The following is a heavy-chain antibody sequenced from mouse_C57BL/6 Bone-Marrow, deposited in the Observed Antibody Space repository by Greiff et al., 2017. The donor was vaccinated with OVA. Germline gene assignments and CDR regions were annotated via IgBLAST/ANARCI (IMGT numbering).Heavy chain of an antibody. CDR2: INSNNGGT. Sequence: VHVKQSGPELAKPGASVKIPCKASGSPFTDYNMDWVKQSHGKSLEWIGDINSNNGGTIYNQKFKGKATLTVDKSSSTAYMELRSLTSEDTAVYYCARGGYYDYDGGAWFAYWGQGTLVTVSA. CDR1: GSPFTDYN. D-gene: IGHD2-4*01. CDR3: ARGGYYDYDGGAWFAY. V-gene: IGHV1-18*01. J-gene: IGHJ3*01.